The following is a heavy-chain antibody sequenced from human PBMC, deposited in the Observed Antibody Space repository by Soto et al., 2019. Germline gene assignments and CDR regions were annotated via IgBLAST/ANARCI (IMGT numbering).Heavy chain of an antibody. J-gene: IGHJ4*02. Sequence: QVQLVQSGAEVKKPGSSVEVSCKASGGTFSSYAISWVRQAPGQGLEWMGGIIPIFGTANYAQKFQGRVTITADESTSTAYMELSSLRSEDTAVYYCARGRGIQLWSEYYFDYWGQGTLVTVSS. CDR1: GGTFSSYA. CDR3: ARGRGIQLWSEYYFDY. CDR2: IIPIFGTA. V-gene: IGHV1-69*12. D-gene: IGHD5-18*01.